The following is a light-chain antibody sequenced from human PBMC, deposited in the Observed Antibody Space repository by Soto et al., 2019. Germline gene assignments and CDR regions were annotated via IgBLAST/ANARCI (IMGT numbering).Light chain of an antibody. J-gene: IGKJ5*01. Sequence: VVMPQYTLSLPVALGQPASISCRSNQSLVHSDGIAYFSWFQQRPGRSPRRLIYKVSNRDSGVPARFSGSGSGTDFALKISRVEAEDVGVYYCMQGTHLPITFCQVRRLAI. CDR1: QSLVHSDGIAY. CDR3: MQGTHLPIT. CDR2: KVS. V-gene: IGKV2-30*02.